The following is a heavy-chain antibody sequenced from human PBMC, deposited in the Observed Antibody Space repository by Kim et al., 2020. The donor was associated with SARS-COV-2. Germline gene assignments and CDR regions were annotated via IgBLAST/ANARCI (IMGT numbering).Heavy chain of an antibody. Sequence: GGSLRLSCAASGFTFSSFGMYWVRQAPGQGLEWVAAISSDGINEHYAGSVKGRFSISRDNSKNTVSLQMDSLRVEDTALYYCAKRLEPKGGLDVWGQGTTVTVSS. D-gene: IGHD6-19*01. V-gene: IGHV3-30*18. CDR3: AKRLEPKGGLDV. CDR1: GFTFSSFG. CDR2: ISSDGINE. J-gene: IGHJ6*02.